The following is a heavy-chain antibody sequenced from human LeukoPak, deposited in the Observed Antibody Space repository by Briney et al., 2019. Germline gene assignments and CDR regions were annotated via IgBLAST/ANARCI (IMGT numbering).Heavy chain of an antibody. V-gene: IGHV3-21*01. CDR2: ISSSSSYI. CDR1: GFTFSSYS. Sequence: PGGSLRLSCAASGFTFSSYSMNWVRQAPGKGLEWVSFISSSSSYIYYADSVKGRFTISRDNAKNSLYLQMNSLRAEDTAVYYCAREADCSSTSCYFDYWGQGTLVTVSS. J-gene: IGHJ4*02. CDR3: AREADCSSTSCYFDY. D-gene: IGHD2-2*01.